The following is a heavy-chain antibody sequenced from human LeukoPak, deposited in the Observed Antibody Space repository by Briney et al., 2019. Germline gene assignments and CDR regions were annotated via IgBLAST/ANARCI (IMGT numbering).Heavy chain of an antibody. CDR3: VSPGGDFAPYYYYGLDV. CDR2: ISSTSSAI. D-gene: IGHD3-16*01. CDR1: GFTFNTHG. J-gene: IGHJ6*02. Sequence: PGGSLRLSCVGSGFTFNTHGMSWVRQIPGKGLEWISYISSTSSAIYHADSVKGRFTISRDNAKNSLYLQMNSLRAEDTAVYYCVSPGGDFAPYYYYGLDVWGQGTTVTVSS. V-gene: IGHV3-48*04.